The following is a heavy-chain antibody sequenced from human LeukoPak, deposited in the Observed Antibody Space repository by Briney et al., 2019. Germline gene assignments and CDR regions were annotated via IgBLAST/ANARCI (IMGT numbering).Heavy chain of an antibody. J-gene: IGHJ1*01. CDR1: GGSISSYY. CDR3: ASVYYYDSSGSPEYFQH. V-gene: IGHV4-59*01. CDR2: IYYSGST. Sequence: SETLSLTCTVSGGSISSYYWSLIRQPPRKGLEWIGYIYYSGSTNYNPSLKSRVTISVDTSKNQFSLKLSSVTAADTAVYYCASVYYYDSSGSPEYFQHWGQGTLVTVSS. D-gene: IGHD3-22*01.